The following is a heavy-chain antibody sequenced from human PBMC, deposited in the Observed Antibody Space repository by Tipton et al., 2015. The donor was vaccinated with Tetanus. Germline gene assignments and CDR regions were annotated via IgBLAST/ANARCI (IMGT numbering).Heavy chain of an antibody. CDR2: ISSTSAYI. CDR3: ARIRTGHYTDFDC. Sequence: QLVQSGGGLIKPGGSLRLSCAVSGFSLSSYTMNWVHQAPGKGLEWVSSISSTSAYIYYADSLKGRFTISRDNAKNSLYLQMNSLRAEDTAVYYCARIRTGHYTDFDCWGLGTLVTVSS. J-gene: IGHJ4*02. CDR1: GFSLSSYT. D-gene: IGHD4-11*01. V-gene: IGHV3-21*01.